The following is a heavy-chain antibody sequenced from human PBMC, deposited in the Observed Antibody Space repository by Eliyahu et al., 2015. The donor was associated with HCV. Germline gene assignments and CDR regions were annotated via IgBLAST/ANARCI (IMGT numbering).Heavy chain of an antibody. D-gene: IGHD4-17*01. CDR2: IYYSGST. CDR1: GGSISSYY. V-gene: IGHV4-59*01. J-gene: IGHJ3*02. CDR3: ARAGAHGGYTFSDI. Sequence: QVQLQESGPGLVKPSETLSLTCTVSGGSISSYYWSWIRQPPGKGLEWIGYIYYSGSTNYNPSLKSRVTISVDTSKNQFSLKLSSVTAADTAVYYCARAGAHGGYTFSDIWGQGTMVTVSS.